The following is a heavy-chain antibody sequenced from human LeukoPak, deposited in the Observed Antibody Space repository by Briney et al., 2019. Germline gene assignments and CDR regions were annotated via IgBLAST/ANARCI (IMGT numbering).Heavy chain of an antibody. V-gene: IGHV3-15*01. D-gene: IGHD3-16*01. CDR2: IKSKTDGGTT. CDR1: GFTFSNAW. CDR3: AKDRHSLFGDMDV. Sequence: GGSLRLSCAASGFTFSNAWMSWVRQAPGKGLEWVGRIKSKTDGGTTDYAAPVKGRFTISRDDSKNTLYLQMNSLKTEDTAVYYCAKDRHSLFGDMDVWGKGTTVTVSS. J-gene: IGHJ6*03.